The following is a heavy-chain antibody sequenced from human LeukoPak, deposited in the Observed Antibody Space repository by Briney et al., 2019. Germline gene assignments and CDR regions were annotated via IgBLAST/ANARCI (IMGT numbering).Heavy chain of an antibody. J-gene: IGHJ4*01. D-gene: IGHD3-10*01. V-gene: IGHV4-30-4*01. CDR2: IFYRGNT. CDR1: VDSIISGDYY. CDR3: ARVSRFNYFDY. Sequence: SQTLSLTCTVSVDSIISGDYYWSWIRQPPGKGLEWIGYIFYRGNTYFNPSLKTRLTISVDTSKNQFSLNVSSVTAADTAFYYCARVSRFNYFDYWGQEPWSPSPQ.